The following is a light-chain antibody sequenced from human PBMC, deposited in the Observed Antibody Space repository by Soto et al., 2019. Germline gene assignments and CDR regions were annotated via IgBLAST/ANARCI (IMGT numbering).Light chain of an antibody. Sequence: AIRMTQSPSSLSASTGDRVTITCRASQGISSYLAWYQQKPGKAPKLLIYAASTLQSGVTSRFSGSGSGTDFTLTISCLQSEDFATYYCQQYYSYPRTFGQGTKVELK. V-gene: IGKV1-8*01. J-gene: IGKJ1*01. CDR3: QQYYSYPRT. CDR1: QGISSY. CDR2: AAS.